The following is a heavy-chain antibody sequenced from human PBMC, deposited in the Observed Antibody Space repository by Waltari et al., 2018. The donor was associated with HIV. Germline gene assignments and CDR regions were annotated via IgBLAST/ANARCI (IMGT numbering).Heavy chain of an antibody. J-gene: IGHJ6*02. V-gene: IGHV3-7*01. CDR3: ARDGKYRGSYVYNNYNRDV. CDR2: INLDGSGG. CDR1: GFRFSEHC. Sequence: VQLVESGGGLVQPGGSLRLSYAASGFRFSEHCVRWVAQAPGKGVGWVGNINLDGSGGYKVDPVRCRFVISRDNGKNSLYLEMHSLTVEDTAVYYFARDGKYRGSYVYNNYNRDVWGQGTTVTVSS. D-gene: IGHD3-16*01.